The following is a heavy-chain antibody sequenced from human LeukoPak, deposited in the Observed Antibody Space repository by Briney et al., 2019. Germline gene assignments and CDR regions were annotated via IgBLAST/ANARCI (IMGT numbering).Heavy chain of an antibody. V-gene: IGHV1-69*13. Sequence: SVKVSCKASGGTFSSYAISWVRQAPGQGLEWMGGIIPIFGTANYAQKFRGRVTITADESTSTAYMELSSLRSEDTAVYYCASQRSLYYDFWTDLNWFVPWGQGTLVTVSS. J-gene: IGHJ5*02. CDR3: ASQRSLYYDFWTDLNWFVP. CDR2: IIPIFGTA. D-gene: IGHD3-3*01. CDR1: GGTFSSYA.